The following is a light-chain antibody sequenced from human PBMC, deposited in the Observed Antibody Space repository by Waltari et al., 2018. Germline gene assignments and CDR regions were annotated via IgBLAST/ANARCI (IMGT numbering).Light chain of an antibody. CDR2: EVA. Sequence: QSALTQPPSASGSPGQSVTISCTATSSDVGGFSYVSWFQQHPGQAPNLIFYEVAKRPSXVPDRFSGSKSGNTASLTVSGLQAEDEADYYCSSYGGXNNYVFGSGTKVTVL. CDR3: SSYGGXNNYV. J-gene: IGLJ1*01. CDR1: SSDVGGFSY. V-gene: IGLV2-8*01.